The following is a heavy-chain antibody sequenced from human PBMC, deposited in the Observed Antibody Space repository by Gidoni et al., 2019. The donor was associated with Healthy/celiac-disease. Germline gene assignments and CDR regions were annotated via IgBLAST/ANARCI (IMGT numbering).Heavy chain of an antibody. CDR1: GFTFSSYA. CDR2: ISGSGGST. D-gene: IGHD2-15*01. CDR3: ANGGDIVVVVAATDDAFDI. V-gene: IGHV3-23*01. Sequence: EVQLLESGGGLVQPGGSLRLSCAASGFTFSSYALSWVRQAPGKGLEWVSAISGSGGSTYYADSVKGRFTISRDNSKNTLYLQMNSLRAEDTAVYYCANGGDIVVVVAATDDAFDIWGQGTMVTVSS. J-gene: IGHJ3*02.